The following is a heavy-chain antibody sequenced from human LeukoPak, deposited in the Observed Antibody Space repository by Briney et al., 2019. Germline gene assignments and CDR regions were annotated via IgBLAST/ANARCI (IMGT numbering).Heavy chain of an antibody. D-gene: IGHD5-24*01. CDR3: AKDEGYNSFDY. J-gene: IGHJ4*02. Sequence: GGSLRLSCAASGFTFSSYAMSWVRQAPGKGLEWVALIWYDGSNKYYADSVKGRFTISRDNSKNTLYLQMNSLRAEDTAVYYCAKDEGYNSFDYWGQGTLVTVSS. CDR1: GFTFSSYA. CDR2: IWYDGSNK. V-gene: IGHV3-30*02.